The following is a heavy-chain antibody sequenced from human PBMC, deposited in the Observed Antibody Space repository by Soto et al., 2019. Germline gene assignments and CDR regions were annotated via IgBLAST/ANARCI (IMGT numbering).Heavy chain of an antibody. CDR3: ARAGLSGFSKHYYGMDV. J-gene: IGHJ6*02. D-gene: IGHD3-3*01. CDR2: INAGNGNT. V-gene: IGHV1-3*01. CDR1: GYTFTSYA. Sequence: GASVKVSCKASGYTFTSYAMHWVRQAPGQRLEWMGWINAGNGNTKYSQKFQGRVTITRDTSASTAYMELSSLRSEDTAVYYCARAGLSGFSKHYYGMDVGGQGTRVTVSS.